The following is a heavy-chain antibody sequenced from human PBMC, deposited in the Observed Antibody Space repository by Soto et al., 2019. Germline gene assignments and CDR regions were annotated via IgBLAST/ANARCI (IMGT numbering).Heavy chain of an antibody. CDR3: ARGGDHSSGWAYFDY. V-gene: IGHV4-34*01. D-gene: IGHD6-19*01. CDR2: INHSGST. Sequence: SETLSLTCTVSGGSISTHYWSWIRQPPGKGLEWIGEINHSGSTNYNPSLKSRVTISVDTSKNQFSLKLSSVTAADTAVYYCARGGDHSSGWAYFDYWGQGTLVTVSS. J-gene: IGHJ4*02. CDR1: GGSISTHY.